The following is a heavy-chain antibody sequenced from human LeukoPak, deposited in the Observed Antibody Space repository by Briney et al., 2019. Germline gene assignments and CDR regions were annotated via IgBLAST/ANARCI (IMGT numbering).Heavy chain of an antibody. CDR2: INPDSGGT. Sequence: ASVKVSCKASGYTFTGYYMHWVRQAPGQGLEWMGWINPDSGGTNYAQKFQGRVTMTRDTSISTAYMELSRLRSDDTAVYYCATSAGSDSSGSILDFWGQGTLVTVSS. D-gene: IGHD3-22*01. J-gene: IGHJ4*02. V-gene: IGHV1-2*02. CDR1: GYTFTGYY. CDR3: ATSAGSDSSGSILDF.